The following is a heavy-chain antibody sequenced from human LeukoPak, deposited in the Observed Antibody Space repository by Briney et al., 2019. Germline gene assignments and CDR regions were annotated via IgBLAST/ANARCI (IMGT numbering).Heavy chain of an antibody. V-gene: IGHV1-8*02. CDR2: MNPNSGNT. CDR1: GYSSTNYG. CDR3: ARGLRIAVARVLLLGYYMDV. D-gene: IGHD6-19*01. Sequence: ASVKVSCKASGYSSTNYGISWVRQAPGQGLEWMGWMNPNSGNTGYAQKFQGRVTMTRNTSISTAYMELSSLRSEDTAVYYCARGLRIAVARVLLLGYYMDVWGKGTTVTISS. J-gene: IGHJ6*03.